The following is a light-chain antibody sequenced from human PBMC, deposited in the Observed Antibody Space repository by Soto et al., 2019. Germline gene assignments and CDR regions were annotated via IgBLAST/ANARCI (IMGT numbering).Light chain of an antibody. V-gene: IGKV1-5*03. Sequence: DSQMTQSPSTLSASVGDRVIITCRASQSISSWLAWYQQKPGKAPNLLIYRASTLKSGIPSRFSGSGSGTEFTLTISSLQHDDFATYYCPLYGRASWTFGPGTKGEIK. CDR1: QSISSW. CDR3: PLYGRASWT. CDR2: RAS. J-gene: IGKJ1*01.